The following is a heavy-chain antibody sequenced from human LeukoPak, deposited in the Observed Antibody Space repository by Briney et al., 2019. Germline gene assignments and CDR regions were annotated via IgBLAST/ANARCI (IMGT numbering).Heavy chain of an antibody. CDR3: VKGVSGIYFGMDV. D-gene: IGHD3-10*01. J-gene: IGHJ6*02. V-gene: IGHV5-51*01. CDR1: GYNFIGYW. Sequence: GESLKISCKGSGYNFIGYWIAWVRQMPGKGLEWMGIIYPGDSDTRYSPSFQGQVTISADKSINTAYLQWSSLVASDTAIYYCVKGVSGIYFGMDVWGQGTTVTVSS. CDR2: IYPGDSDT.